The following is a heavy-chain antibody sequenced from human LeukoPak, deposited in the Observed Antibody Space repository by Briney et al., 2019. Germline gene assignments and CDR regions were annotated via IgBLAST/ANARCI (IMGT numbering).Heavy chain of an antibody. CDR3: ARDDSTDDPFDY. D-gene: IGHD2-21*02. CDR1: GGSIRSRDYY. J-gene: IGHJ4*02. V-gene: IGHV4-4*07. Sequence: SETLSLTCTVSGGSIRSRDYYWNWIRQPAGKGLEWIGRVYSSGGTNYNPSLKSRVTMSVDTSKNQFSLNLNSMTAADTAVYYCARDDSTDDPFDYWGQGTLVTVSS. CDR2: VYSSGGT.